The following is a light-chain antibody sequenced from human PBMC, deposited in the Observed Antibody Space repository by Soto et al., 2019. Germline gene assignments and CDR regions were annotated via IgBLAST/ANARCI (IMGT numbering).Light chain of an antibody. V-gene: IGLV2-8*01. J-gene: IGLJ1*01. CDR3: SSYAGSSNV. CDR1: SSDAGGYNY. CDR2: EVN. Sequence: QSALTQPPSASGSPGQSVAISCTGTSSDAGGYNYVSWYQQHPGKAPKLMIYEVNKRPSGVPDRFSGSKSGNTASLTVSGLQAEDEADYYCSSYAGSSNVFGTGTQLTVL.